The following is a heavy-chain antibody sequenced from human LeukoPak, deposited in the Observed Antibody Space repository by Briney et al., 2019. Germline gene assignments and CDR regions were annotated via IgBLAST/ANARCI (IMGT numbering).Heavy chain of an antibody. J-gene: IGHJ4*02. CDR2: IYPGDSDT. CDR1: GYSFPTYW. D-gene: IGHD6-6*01. V-gene: IGHV5-51*01. Sequence: GESLKISCKGSGYSFPTYWIGWVRQMPGKGLAWMGIIYPGDSDTGYSPSFEGEVTISADKSISTAYLQWSSLKASDTAMYYCARSGTIATRRDYIDYWGQGTLVTVSS. CDR3: ARSGTIATRRDYIDY.